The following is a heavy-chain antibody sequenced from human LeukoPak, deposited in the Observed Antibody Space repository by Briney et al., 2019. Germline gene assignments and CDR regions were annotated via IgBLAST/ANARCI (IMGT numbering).Heavy chain of an antibody. CDR1: GFTFSNYA. J-gene: IGHJ3*02. Sequence: GGSLRLSCAASGFTFSNYAMTWVRQTPGKGLEWVSTISGSGGSTYYADSVKGRFTISRDNPKNTLYLQMNSLRAGDTAVYYCSKAFERGCSGGSCYYTFDIWGQGTMVTVSS. CDR2: ISGSGGST. V-gene: IGHV3-23*01. D-gene: IGHD2-15*01. CDR3: SKAFERGCSGGSCYYTFDI.